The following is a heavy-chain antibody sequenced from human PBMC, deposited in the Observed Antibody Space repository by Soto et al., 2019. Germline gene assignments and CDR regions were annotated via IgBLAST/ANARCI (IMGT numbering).Heavy chain of an antibody. Sequence: VASGKVSCKASGYTFTSYYMHWVRQAPGQGLEWMGIINPSGGSTSYAQKFQGRVTMTRDTSTSTVYMELSSLRSEDTAVYYCARADYGDYVYYYMDVWGKGTTVTVSS. V-gene: IGHV1-46*03. J-gene: IGHJ6*03. D-gene: IGHD4-17*01. CDR2: INPSGGST. CDR1: GYTFTSYY. CDR3: ARADYGDYVYYYMDV.